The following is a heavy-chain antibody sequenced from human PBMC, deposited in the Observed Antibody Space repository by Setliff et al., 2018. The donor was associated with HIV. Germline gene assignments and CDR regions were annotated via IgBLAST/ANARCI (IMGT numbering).Heavy chain of an antibody. Sequence: ASVKVSCKSSGYTFTSYDINWVRQATGQGLEWMGWMNPNSGNTGYAQKFQGRVTMTRDTSTSTVYMELSSLRSEDTAVYYCARERYDILTGRDAFDIWGQGTMVTVSS. V-gene: IGHV1-8*02. CDR3: ARERYDILTGRDAFDI. CDR2: MNPNSGNT. D-gene: IGHD3-9*01. J-gene: IGHJ3*02. CDR1: GYTFTSYD.